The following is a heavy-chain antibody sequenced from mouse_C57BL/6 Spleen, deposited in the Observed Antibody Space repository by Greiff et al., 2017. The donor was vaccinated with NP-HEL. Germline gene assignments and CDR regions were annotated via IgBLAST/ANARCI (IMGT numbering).Heavy chain of an antibody. Sequence: VQLQQSGAELVRPGASVTLSCKASGYTFTDYEMHWVKQTPVHGLEWIGAIDPETGGTAYNQKFKGKAILTADKSSSTAYMELRSLTSEDSAVYYCTRRDYGSSYGYFDYWGQGTTLTVSS. V-gene: IGHV1-15*01. J-gene: IGHJ2*01. CDR3: TRRDYGSSYGYFDY. D-gene: IGHD1-1*01. CDR1: GYTFTDYE. CDR2: IDPETGGT.